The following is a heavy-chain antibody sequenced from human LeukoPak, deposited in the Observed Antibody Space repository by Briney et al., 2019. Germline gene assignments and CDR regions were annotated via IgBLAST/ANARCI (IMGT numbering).Heavy chain of an antibody. CDR1: GGSISSYY. D-gene: IGHD6-13*01. CDR2: IYTSGST. Sequence: SETLSLTCTASGGSISSYYWSWIRQPAGKGLEWIGRIYTSGSTNYNPSLKSRVTMSVDTSKNQFSLKLSSVTAADAAVYYCARGSSSWYWFDPWGQGTLVTVSS. J-gene: IGHJ5*02. V-gene: IGHV4-4*07. CDR3: ARGSSSWYWFDP.